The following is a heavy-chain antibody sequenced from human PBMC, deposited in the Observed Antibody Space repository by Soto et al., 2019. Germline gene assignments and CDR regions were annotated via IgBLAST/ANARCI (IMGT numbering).Heavy chain of an antibody. J-gene: IGHJ4*02. CDR1: GFTFSSYW. CDR3: ARVDDSSGYYEDPRGAFDY. Sequence: GGSLRLSCAASGFTFSSYWMSWVRQAPGKGLEWVANIKQDGSEKYYVDSVKGRFTISRDNAKNSLYLQMNSLRAEDTAVYYCARVDDSSGYYEDPRGAFDYWGQGTLVTVSS. V-gene: IGHV3-7*05. D-gene: IGHD3-22*01. CDR2: IKQDGSEK.